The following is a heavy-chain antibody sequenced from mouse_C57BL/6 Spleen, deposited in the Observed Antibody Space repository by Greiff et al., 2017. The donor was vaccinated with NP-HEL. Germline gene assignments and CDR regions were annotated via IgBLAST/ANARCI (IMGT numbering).Heavy chain of an antibody. V-gene: IGHV5-4*01. CDR2: ISDGGSYT. J-gene: IGHJ2*01. Sequence: DVMLVESGGGLVKPGGSLKLSCAASGFTFSSYAMSWVRQTPEKRLEWVATISDGGSYTYYPDNVKGRFTISRDNANNNLYQQMSNLKSEDTAMYYRARDRGLRRGNLYFDYWGQGTTLTVSS. D-gene: IGHD2-4*01. CDR3: ARDRGLRRGNLYFDY. CDR1: GFTFSSYA.